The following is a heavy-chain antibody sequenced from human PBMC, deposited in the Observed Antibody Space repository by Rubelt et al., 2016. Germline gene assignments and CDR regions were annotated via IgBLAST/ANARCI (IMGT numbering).Heavy chain of an antibody. J-gene: IGHJ5*02. CDR3: ARHYSSTWANWFDP. V-gene: IGHV4-39*01. D-gene: IGHD6-13*01. Sequence: LWHSGSTYYSPSLQSRVTISVDTSKNQFSLKLRSVTAADTAVYYCARHYSSTWANWFDPWGQGTLVTVSS. CDR2: LWHSGST.